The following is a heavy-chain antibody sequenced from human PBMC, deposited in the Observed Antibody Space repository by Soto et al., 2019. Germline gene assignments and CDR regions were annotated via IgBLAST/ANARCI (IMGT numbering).Heavy chain of an antibody. D-gene: IGHD5-18*01. J-gene: IGHJ4*02. Sequence: GGSLRLSCAASGFTFSTYDMSWVRQAPGKGLEWVSAISGSGDSTYYADSVKGRFTISRDNSKNTLHLQMNSLRAEDTAIYYCARVRSAGITTAIYCFDYWGQGTLVTVSS. V-gene: IGHV3-23*01. CDR2: ISGSGDST. CDR1: GFTFSTYD. CDR3: ARVRSAGITTAIYCFDY.